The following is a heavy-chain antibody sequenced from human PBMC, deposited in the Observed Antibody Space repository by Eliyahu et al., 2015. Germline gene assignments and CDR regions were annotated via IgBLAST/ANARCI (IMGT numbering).Heavy chain of an antibody. CDR1: GGSISSGGYY. CDR2: IYYSGST. J-gene: IGHJ3*02. V-gene: IGHV4-31*03. Sequence: QVQLQESGPGLVKPSQTLSLTCTVSGGSISSGGYYWSWIRQHPGKGLEWIGYIYYSGSTYYNPSLKSRVTISVDTSKNQFSLKLSSVTAADTAVYYCATSAPDIVVVTAIGAFDIWGQGTMVTVSS. D-gene: IGHD2-21*02. CDR3: ATSAPDIVVVTAIGAFDI.